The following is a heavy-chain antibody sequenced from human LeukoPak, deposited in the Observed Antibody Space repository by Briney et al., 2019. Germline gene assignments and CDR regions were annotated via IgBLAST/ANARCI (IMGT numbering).Heavy chain of an antibody. V-gene: IGHV3-11*01. Sequence: GGSLRLSCAASGFTFSDYYMSWIRQAPGKGLEWVSYISSSGSTIYYADSVKGRFTISRDNAKNSLYLQMNSLRAEDTAVYYCASTYYYDSSGYYYDAFDIWGQGTMVTVSS. CDR3: ASTYYYDSSGYYYDAFDI. J-gene: IGHJ3*02. D-gene: IGHD3-22*01. CDR1: GFTFSDYY. CDR2: ISSSGSTI.